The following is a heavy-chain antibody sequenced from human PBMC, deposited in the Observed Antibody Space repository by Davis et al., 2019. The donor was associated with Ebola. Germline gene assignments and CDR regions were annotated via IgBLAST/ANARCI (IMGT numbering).Heavy chain of an antibody. J-gene: IGHJ4*02. D-gene: IGHD6-13*01. CDR3: ARHLASASSRPYYFDY. CDR2: INHSGST. CDR1: GGSFSGYY. Sequence: SETLSLTCAVYGGSFSGYYWSWIRQPPGKGLEWIGEINHSGSTNYNPSLKSRVTISVDTSKNQFSLKLRSVTAADTAVYYCARHLASASSRPYYFDYWGQGTLVTVSS. V-gene: IGHV4-34*01.